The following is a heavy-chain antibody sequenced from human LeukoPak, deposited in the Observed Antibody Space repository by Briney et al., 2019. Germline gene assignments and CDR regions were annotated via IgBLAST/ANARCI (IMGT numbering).Heavy chain of an antibody. CDR2: IYYSGST. D-gene: IGHD4-17*01. J-gene: IGHJ3*02. CDR1: GGSISSGGYY. V-gene: IGHV4-31*03. CDR3: ARDGIFETTDDYGDYRQYAFDI. Sequence: SETLSLTCTVSGGSISSGGYYWSWIRQHPGKGLEWIGYIYYSGSTYYNPSLKSRVTISVDTSKNQFSLKLSSVTAADTAVYYCARDGIFETTDDYGDYRQYAFDIWGLGTMVTVSS.